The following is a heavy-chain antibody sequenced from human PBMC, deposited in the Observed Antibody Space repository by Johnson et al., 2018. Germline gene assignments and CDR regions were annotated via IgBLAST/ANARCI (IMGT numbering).Heavy chain of an antibody. CDR1: GFTFSDYG. V-gene: IGHV3-30*03. D-gene: IGHD3-10*01. CDR3: TRDKSRLMTVARGVITYYYMDV. J-gene: IGHJ6*03. Sequence: QVQLGESGGGVVQPGRSMGLSCAASGFTFSDYGMHWVRQAQGKGLEWVAVISYDGSNKYCADSVKGRFTISRRNSKNTLYLQMNSLRAEDRAVYYCTRDKSRLMTVARGVITYYYMDVWGKGATVTFS. CDR2: ISYDGSNK.